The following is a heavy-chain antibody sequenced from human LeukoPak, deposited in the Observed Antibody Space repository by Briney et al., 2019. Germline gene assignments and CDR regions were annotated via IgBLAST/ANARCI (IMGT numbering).Heavy chain of an antibody. D-gene: IGHD2-2*01. V-gene: IGHV3-20*04. CDR3: ARAGCSSTSCQYGDY. CDR1: GFTFDDYG. CDR2: INWNGGST. J-gene: IGHJ4*02. Sequence: GGSLRLSCAASGFTFDDYGMSWVRQAPGKGLEWVSGINWNGGSTGYADSVKGRFTISRDNAKNSLYLQMNSLRAEDTAVYYCARAGCSSTSCQYGDYWGQGTLVTVSS.